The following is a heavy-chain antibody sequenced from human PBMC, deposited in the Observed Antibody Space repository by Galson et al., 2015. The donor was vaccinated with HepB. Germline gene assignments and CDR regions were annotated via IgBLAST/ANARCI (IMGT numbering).Heavy chain of an antibody. J-gene: IGHJ3*02. V-gene: IGHV1-3*01. CDR1: GYTFTSYA. Sequence: SVKVSCKASGYTFTSYAMHWVRQAPGQRLEWMGWINAGNGNTKYSQKFQGRVTITRDTSASTAYMELSSLRSEDTAVYYCASGPYYYDSSGYFHDAFDIWGQGTMVTVSS. D-gene: IGHD3-22*01. CDR2: INAGNGNT. CDR3: ASGPYYYDSSGYFHDAFDI.